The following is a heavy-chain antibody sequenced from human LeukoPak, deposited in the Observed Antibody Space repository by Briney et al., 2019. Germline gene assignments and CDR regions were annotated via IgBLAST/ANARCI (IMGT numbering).Heavy chain of an antibody. CDR3: ARRQLPDDAFDI. CDR1: GYTFTARF. CDR2: IDPSTGGT. D-gene: IGHD2-2*01. Sequence: ASVKVSCKASGYTFTARFMHWVRQAPGQGLEWLGWIDPSTGGTNYAQKFQGRVTMTTDTSITTVYMELDRLRSDDTAVYYCARRQLPDDAFDIWGQGTMVTVSS. V-gene: IGHV1-2*02. J-gene: IGHJ3*02.